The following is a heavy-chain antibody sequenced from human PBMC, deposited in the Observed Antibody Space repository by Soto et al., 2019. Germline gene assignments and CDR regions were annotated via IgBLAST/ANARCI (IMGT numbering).Heavy chain of an antibody. Sequence: EVQLVESGGGLVQPGGSLRLSCAASGFTFSSYSMNWVRQAPGKGLEWVSYISSSSSTIYYADSVKGRFTISRDNAKNSLYLQMNSLRDEDTAVYYCARDKSGSYKDYFDYWGQGTLVTVSS. CDR2: ISSSSSTI. J-gene: IGHJ4*02. D-gene: IGHD1-26*01. CDR3: ARDKSGSYKDYFDY. CDR1: GFTFSSYS. V-gene: IGHV3-48*02.